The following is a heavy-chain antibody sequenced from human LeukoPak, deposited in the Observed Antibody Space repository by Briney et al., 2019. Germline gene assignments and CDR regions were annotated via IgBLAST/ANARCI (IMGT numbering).Heavy chain of an antibody. CDR1: GFTFSSYE. CDR2: ISSSGGTE. J-gene: IGHJ4*02. CDR3: ARALGDYGGNFYFDC. Sequence: GGSLRLSCAASGFTFSSYEMNWVRQAPGKGLEWVSYISSSGGTEFHADSVKGRFSISRDNAKNSLYLQMDSLRAEDTAVYYCARALGDYGGNFYFDCWGQGTPVTVSS. D-gene: IGHD4-23*01. V-gene: IGHV3-48*03.